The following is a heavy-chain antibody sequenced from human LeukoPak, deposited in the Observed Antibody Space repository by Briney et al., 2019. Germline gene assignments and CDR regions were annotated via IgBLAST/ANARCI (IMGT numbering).Heavy chain of an antibody. Sequence: ASVKVSCKASGYTFTSYAMNWVRQAPGQGLEWMGWINTNTGNPTYAQGFTGRFVFSLDTSVSTAYLQISSLKAEDTAVYYCSIMITFGGVIVGPGGMDVWGQGTTVTVSS. J-gene: IGHJ6*02. D-gene: IGHD3-16*02. V-gene: IGHV7-4-1*02. CDR1: GYTFTSYA. CDR2: INTNTGNP. CDR3: SIMITFGGVIVGPGGMDV.